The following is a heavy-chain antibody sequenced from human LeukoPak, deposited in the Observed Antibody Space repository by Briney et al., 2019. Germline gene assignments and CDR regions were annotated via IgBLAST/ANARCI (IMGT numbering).Heavy chain of an antibody. CDR2: IWYDGSNK. CDR3: ARAPMYCSSTSCYLDY. J-gene: IGHJ4*02. V-gene: IGHV3-33*01. Sequence: QPGGSLRLSCAASGFTFSSYGMPWVRQAPGKGLEWVAVIWYDGSNKYYADSMKGRFTISRDNSKNTLYLQMNSLRAEDTAVYYCARAPMYCSSTSCYLDYWGQGTLVTVSS. CDR1: GFTFSSYG. D-gene: IGHD2-2*01.